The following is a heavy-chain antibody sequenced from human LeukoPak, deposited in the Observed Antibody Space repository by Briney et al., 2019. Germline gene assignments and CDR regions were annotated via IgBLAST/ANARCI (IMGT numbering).Heavy chain of an antibody. CDR1: GFTVSSNY. CDR3: ARDKGYCSSTSCPEGLYYYYYGMDV. J-gene: IGHJ6*02. V-gene: IGHV3-66*02. Sequence: PGRSLRLSCAASGFTVSSNYMSWVRQAPGKGLEWVSVIYSGGSTYYADSVKGRFTISRDNSKNTLYLQMNSLRAEDTAVYYCARDKGYCSSTSCPEGLYYYYYGMDVWGQGTTVTVSS. D-gene: IGHD2-2*01. CDR2: IYSGGST.